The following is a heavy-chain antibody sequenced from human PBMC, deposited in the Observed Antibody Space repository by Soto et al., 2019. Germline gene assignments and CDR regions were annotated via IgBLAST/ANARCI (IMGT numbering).Heavy chain of an antibody. Sequence: QVQLVQAGAEVKKPGSSVKVSCKASGGTFSSYAISWVRQAPGQGLEWMGGSIPIFGTANYAQKFQGRVTITAYESTSTAYMELSRLRSEDTAVYYWEAQGSPNSSYYGMDVWGQGTTVTVSS. J-gene: IGHJ6*02. CDR3: EAQGSPNSSYYGMDV. V-gene: IGHV1-69*12. CDR1: GGTFSSYA. CDR2: SIPIFGTA.